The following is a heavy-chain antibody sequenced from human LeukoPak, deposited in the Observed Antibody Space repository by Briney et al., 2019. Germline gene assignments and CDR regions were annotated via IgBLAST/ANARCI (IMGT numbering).Heavy chain of an antibody. V-gene: IGHV1-2*02. CDR3: ARGSYGETYY. J-gene: IGHJ4*02. CDR2: INPNSGGT. Sequence: GASVKVSCKASGYTFTGYYMHWVRQAPGQGLEWMGWINPNSGGTNYAQKFQGRVTMTAYMELSRLRSDDTAVYYCARGSYGETYYWGQGTLVTVSS. CDR1: GYTFTGYY. D-gene: IGHD4-17*01.